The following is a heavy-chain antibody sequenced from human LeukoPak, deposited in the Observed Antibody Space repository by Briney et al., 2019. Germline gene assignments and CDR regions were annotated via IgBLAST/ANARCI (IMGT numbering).Heavy chain of an antibody. V-gene: IGHV3-23*01. CDR3: AKDRTWEPGPSHFNY. CDR1: GFTFINYA. D-gene: IGHD1-26*01. Sequence: GGSLRLSCAASGFTFINYAMSWVRQAPGKGLEWVSGISGSGGSTYYADSVKGRFTISRDNSKNMVYLHMNSLTAEDTAVYYCAKDRTWEPGPSHFNYWGQGTLVTVSS. CDR2: ISGSGGST. J-gene: IGHJ4*02.